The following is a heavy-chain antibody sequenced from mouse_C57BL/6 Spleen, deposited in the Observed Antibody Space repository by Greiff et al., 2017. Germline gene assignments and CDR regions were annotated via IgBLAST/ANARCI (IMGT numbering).Heavy chain of an antibody. Sequence: QVQLQQSGAELVKPGASVKISCKASGYAFSSYWMNWVKQRPGKGLEWIGQIYPGDGDTNYNGKFKGKATLTTDKSSITAYMQLSSLTSSDSAVYFCARHRGYDGAWFAYWGQGTLVTVSA. V-gene: IGHV1-80*01. J-gene: IGHJ3*01. CDR1: GYAFSSYW. CDR3: ARHRGYDGAWFAY. CDR2: IYPGDGDT. D-gene: IGHD2-2*01.